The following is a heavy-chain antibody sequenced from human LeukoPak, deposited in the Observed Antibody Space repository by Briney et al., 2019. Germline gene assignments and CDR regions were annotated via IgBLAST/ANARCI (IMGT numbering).Heavy chain of an antibody. V-gene: IGHV3-23*01. Sequence: PGGSLRLSCAASGFTFSSYAMSWVRQAPGKGLEWVSAISGSGGSTYYADSVKGRFTISRDNSKNTLYLQMNSLRAEDTAVYYCARAYSSSWYYHYYMDVWGKGTTVTVSS. CDR3: ARAYSSSWYYHYYMDV. CDR1: GFTFSSYA. J-gene: IGHJ6*03. CDR2: ISGSGGST. D-gene: IGHD6-13*01.